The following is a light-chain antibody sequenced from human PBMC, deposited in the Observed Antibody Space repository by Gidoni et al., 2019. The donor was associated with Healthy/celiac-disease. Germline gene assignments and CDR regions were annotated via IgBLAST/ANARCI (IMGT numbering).Light chain of an antibody. V-gene: IGKV1-5*03. CDR1: QSISSW. CDR3: QQYNSYSRT. Sequence: IQITQSLSTLSASVGDRVTITCRASQSISSWLAWYQQKPGKAPKLLIYKASSLESGVPSRFSGSGSGTEFTLTISSLQPDDFATYYCQQYNSYSRTFGQGTKVEIK. CDR2: KAS. J-gene: IGKJ1*01.